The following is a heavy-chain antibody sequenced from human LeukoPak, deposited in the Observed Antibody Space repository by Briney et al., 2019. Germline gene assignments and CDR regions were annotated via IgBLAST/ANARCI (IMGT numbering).Heavy chain of an antibody. V-gene: IGHV3-23*01. D-gene: IGHD3-16*02. Sequence: GGSLRLSCAASGFSFSNYTMSWVRQAPGKGLEWVSIIGYRGGSIYYAYSVQGRFTISRDNSKNTLSLQMNGLRPEDTAVYYCAKSWGYTRPYYNYMDVWGKGTTVTVSS. J-gene: IGHJ6*03. CDR1: GFSFSNYT. CDR2: IGYRGGSI. CDR3: AKSWGYTRPYYNYMDV.